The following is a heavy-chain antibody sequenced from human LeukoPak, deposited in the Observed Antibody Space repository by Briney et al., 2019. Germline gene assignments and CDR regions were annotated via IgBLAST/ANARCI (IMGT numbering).Heavy chain of an antibody. CDR2: ISSSSSYI. V-gene: IGHV3-21*01. J-gene: IGHJ6*02. CDR1: GFTFSSYA. CDR3: ARDQNYYGMDV. Sequence: GGSLRLSCAASGFTFSSYAMSWVRQAPGKGLEWVSSISSSSSYIYYADSVKGRFTISRDNAKNSLHLQMNSLRAEDTAVYYCARDQNYYGMDVWGQGTTVTVSS.